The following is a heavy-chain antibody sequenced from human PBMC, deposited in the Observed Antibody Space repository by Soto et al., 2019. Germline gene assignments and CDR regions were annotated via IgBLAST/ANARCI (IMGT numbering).Heavy chain of an antibody. D-gene: IGHD1-26*01. CDR3: ARDIGWGGYYYYYYMDV. CDR2: ISGSGGST. J-gene: IGHJ6*03. V-gene: IGHV3-23*01. Sequence: HPGGSLRLSCAASGFTFSSYAMSWVRQAPGKGLEWVSAISGSGGSTYYADSVKGRFTISRDNAKNSLYLQVNSLRAEDTAVYYCARDIGWGGYYYYYYMDVWGKGTTVTVSS. CDR1: GFTFSSYA.